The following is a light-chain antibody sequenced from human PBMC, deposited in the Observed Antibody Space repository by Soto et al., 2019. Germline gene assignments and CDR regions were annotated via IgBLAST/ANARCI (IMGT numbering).Light chain of an antibody. J-gene: IGLJ1*01. CDR2: TTN. CDR3: ATWDGGLSGPFV. V-gene: IGLV1-44*01. CDR1: NSNIGSDI. Sequence: QSALTQPPSASGTPGQRATISCCGSNSNIGSDIVNCYQLLPGAAPEVLINTTNQRPSGVPERFSGSKSGTSASLAISGLQSEDEANSSCATWDGGLSGPFVFGTGTKVPS.